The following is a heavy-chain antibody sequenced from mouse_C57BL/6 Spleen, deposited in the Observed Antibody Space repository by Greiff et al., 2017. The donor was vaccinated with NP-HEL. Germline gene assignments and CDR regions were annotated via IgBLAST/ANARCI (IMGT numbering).Heavy chain of an antibody. CDR3: AREGAAQATAWFAY. J-gene: IGHJ3*01. V-gene: IGHV1-52*01. CDR2: IDPSDSET. D-gene: IGHD3-2*02. Sequence: QVQLQQPGAELVRPGSSVKLSCKASGYTFTSYWMHWVKQRPIQGLEWIGNIDPSDSETHYNQKFKDKATLTVDKSSSTAYMQLSSLTSEDSAVYYCAREGAAQATAWFAYWGQGTLVTVSA. CDR1: GYTFTSYW.